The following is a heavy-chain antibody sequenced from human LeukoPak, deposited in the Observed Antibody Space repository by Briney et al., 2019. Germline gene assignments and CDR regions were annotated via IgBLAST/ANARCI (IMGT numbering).Heavy chain of an antibody. J-gene: IGHJ3*02. CDR1: GFTFSTYT. CDR2: ISSSSYYI. V-gene: IGHV3-21*01. CDR3: ASFHI. Sequence: GGSLRLSGTASGFTFSTYTMNWVRQAPGKGLEWVSSISSSSYYIYYADSVKGRFTISRDNAKNSLFLQMNSLRAEDTAVYYCASFHIWGQGTMVTVSS.